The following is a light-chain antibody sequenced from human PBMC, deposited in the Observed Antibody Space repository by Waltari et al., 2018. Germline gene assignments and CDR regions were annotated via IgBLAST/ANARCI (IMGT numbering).Light chain of an antibody. CDR1: ARDIGGFHF. CDR2: DVI. Sequence: QSDLTQPPSASGSPGQSVTFSCTVTARDIGGFHFVSWYQQHPDKAPRLIIYDVIKRPSGVADRFSGSKSGNTASLTVSGLQAEDEADYFCCSFSGANNLLFGGGTRLTV. J-gene: IGLJ2*01. CDR3: CSFSGANNLL. V-gene: IGLV2-8*01.